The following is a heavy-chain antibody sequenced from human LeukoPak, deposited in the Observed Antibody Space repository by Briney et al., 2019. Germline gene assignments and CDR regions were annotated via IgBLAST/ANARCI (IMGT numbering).Heavy chain of an antibody. V-gene: IGHV6-1*01. D-gene: IGHD6-19*01. J-gene: IGHJ4*02. CDR2: TYYSSNWYQ. CDR1: GDSVSSNSVA. Sequence: QTLSLTCAISGDSVSSNSVAWIWLRQSPARGLESLGSTYYSSNWYQDYAVSVKSRITINPDTYNHQLALHLNSVTPEDTAVYDCVRFQGIGSQRYYCDCWGQGTLVTVSS. CDR3: VRFQGIGSQRYYCDC.